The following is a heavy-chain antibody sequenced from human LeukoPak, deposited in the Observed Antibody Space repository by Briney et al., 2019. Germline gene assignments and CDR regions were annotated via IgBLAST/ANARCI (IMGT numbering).Heavy chain of an antibody. Sequence: PGGSLRLSCTASGFTFSSYWMSWLRQAPGKGLEGVANINQLGSERNYVDSVKGRFTISRDNAKNTLYLQMNSLRAEDTAVYYCARVNVCPRCHFDYWGQGTLVTVSS. CDR2: INQLGSER. J-gene: IGHJ4*02. CDR3: ARVNVCPRCHFDY. V-gene: IGHV3-7*02. CDR1: GFTFSSYW. D-gene: IGHD3-16*01.